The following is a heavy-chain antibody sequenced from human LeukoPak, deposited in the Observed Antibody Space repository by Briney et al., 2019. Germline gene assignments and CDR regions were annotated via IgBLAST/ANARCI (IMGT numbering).Heavy chain of an antibody. Sequence: SVKVSCKASGGTFSSYAISWVRQAPGQGLEWMGGIIPIFGTANYAQKFQGRVTITTDESTSTAYMELSSLRSEDTAVYYCASRGMGAAADDHYYYHMDVWGKGTTVTVSS. CDR2: IIPIFGTA. CDR1: GGTFSSYA. CDR3: ASRGMGAAADDHYYYHMDV. V-gene: IGHV1-69*05. J-gene: IGHJ6*03. D-gene: IGHD6-13*01.